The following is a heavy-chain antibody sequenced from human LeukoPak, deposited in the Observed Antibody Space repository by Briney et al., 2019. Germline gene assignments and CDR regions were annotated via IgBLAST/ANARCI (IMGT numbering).Heavy chain of an antibody. CDR2: IGGDGGST. J-gene: IGHJ4*02. CDR1: GFTFDDYA. D-gene: IGHD3-22*01. CDR3: VKEPHYYDRSGYF. V-gene: IGHV3-43*02. Sequence: GGSLRLSCAASGFTFDDYAMHRVRQAPGKGLEWVSLIGGDGGSTYYADSVKGRFTISRDNSKNSLFLQMKSLRTDDTALYYCVKEPHYYDRSGYFWGQGTLVTVSS.